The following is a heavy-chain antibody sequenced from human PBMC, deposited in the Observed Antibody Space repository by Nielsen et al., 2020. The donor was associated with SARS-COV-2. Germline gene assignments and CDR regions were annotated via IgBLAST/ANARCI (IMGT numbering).Heavy chain of an antibody. V-gene: IGHV3-49*03. Sequence: GGSLRLSCTASGFTFGDYAMSWFRQAPGKGLEWVGFIRSKAYGGTTEYAASVKGRFTISRDDSKSIAYLQMNSLKTEDTAVYYCTRGFLEWELLQGAFDIWGQGTMVTVSS. CDR2: IRSKAYGGTT. D-gene: IGHD1-26*01. J-gene: IGHJ3*02. CDR1: GFTFGDYA. CDR3: TRGFLEWELLQGAFDI.